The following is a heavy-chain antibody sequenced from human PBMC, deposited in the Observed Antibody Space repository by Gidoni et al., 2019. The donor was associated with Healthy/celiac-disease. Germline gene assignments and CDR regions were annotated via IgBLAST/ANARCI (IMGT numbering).Heavy chain of an antibody. D-gene: IGHD3-9*01. CDR2: FSSTSNYR. J-gene: IGHJ2*01. CDR1: GFTFSTYS. CDR3: LTYFDL. V-gene: IGHV3-21*02. Sequence: EVQLVESGGGLVRPGGSLSLSCAASGFTFSTYSMNWVRQAPGKGLEWVSSFSSTSNYRYYADSVKGRFTISRDNAKNSLYLQMNSPRGNSATYYDILTYFDLWGRGTLVTVSS.